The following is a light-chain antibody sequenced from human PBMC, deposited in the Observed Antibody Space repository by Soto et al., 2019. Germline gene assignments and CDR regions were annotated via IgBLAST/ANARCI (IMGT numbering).Light chain of an antibody. CDR2: GAF. Sequence: ERVMTQAPATLSVSPGERATLSCRASQSVSSDLAWYQQKPGQGPRLLIYGAFNRATGVPARLSGSGSGTEVTLNISRLQSEDFAVYCCQQYNNWPLTFGGGTKVEIK. V-gene: IGKV3-15*01. CDR3: QQYNNWPLT. CDR1: QSVSSD. J-gene: IGKJ4*01.